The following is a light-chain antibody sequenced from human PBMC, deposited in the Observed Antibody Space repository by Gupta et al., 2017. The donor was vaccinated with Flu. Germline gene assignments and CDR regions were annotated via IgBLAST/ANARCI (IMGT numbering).Light chain of an antibody. J-gene: IGKJ4*01. Sequence: EIVLTPSPDTLSLSPGERATLSCRASQSLTSDYLGWYQQKPGQPPRLLIYGASRRATGIPERFSGSGSRSDFTLTISRVEPEDFAIYYCHYYGNLRFGGGTRVEIK. CDR2: GAS. CDR1: QSLTSDY. CDR3: HYYGNLR. V-gene: IGKV3-20*01.